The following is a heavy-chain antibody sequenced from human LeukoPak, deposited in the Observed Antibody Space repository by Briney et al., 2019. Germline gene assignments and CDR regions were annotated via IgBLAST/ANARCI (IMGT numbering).Heavy chain of an antibody. J-gene: IGHJ3*02. Sequence: SVKVSCKASGGTFSSYAISWVRQAPGQGLEWMGGIIPIFGTANYARKFQGRVTITTDESTSTAYMELSSLRSEDTAVYYCARGPEGYDSSGYYYVDAFDIWGQGTMVTVSS. CDR3: ARGPEGYDSSGYYYVDAFDI. CDR2: IIPIFGTA. V-gene: IGHV1-69*05. D-gene: IGHD3-22*01. CDR1: GGTFSSYA.